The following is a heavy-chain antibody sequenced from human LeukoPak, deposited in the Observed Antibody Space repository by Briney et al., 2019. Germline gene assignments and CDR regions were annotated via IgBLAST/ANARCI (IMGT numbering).Heavy chain of an antibody. CDR3: ARRLSYGDYTYYFDY. J-gene: IGHJ4*02. V-gene: IGHV4-59*08. D-gene: IGHD4-17*01. Sequence: SETLSLTCTVSGGSISSYDWSWIRQPPGRGLEWIGNIYSGETTNYNPSLKSRVTISVDTSRNQCSLKLSSVTAADTAVCYCARRLSYGDYTYYFDYWGQGTLVTVSS. CDR2: IYSGETT. CDR1: GGSISSYD.